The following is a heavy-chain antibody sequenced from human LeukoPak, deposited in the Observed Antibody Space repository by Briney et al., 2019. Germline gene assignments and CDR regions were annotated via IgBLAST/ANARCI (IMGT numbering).Heavy chain of an antibody. CDR1: GGSISSYY. J-gene: IGHJ4*02. Sequence: SETLSLTCTVSGGSISSYYWSWIRQPPGKGLEWIGYIYYSGSTNYNPFLKSRVTISVDTSKNQFSLKLSSVTAADTAVYYCARTRSGSYWDWGQGTLVTVSS. D-gene: IGHD3-10*01. V-gene: IGHV4-59*01. CDR3: ARTRSGSYWD. CDR2: IYYSGST.